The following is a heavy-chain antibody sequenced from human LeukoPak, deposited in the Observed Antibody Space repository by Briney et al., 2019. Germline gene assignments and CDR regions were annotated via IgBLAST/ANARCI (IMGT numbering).Heavy chain of an antibody. CDR2: IKQDGSEK. CDR1: GFTFRSYW. Sequence: GGSLRLSCAASGFTFRSYWMSWVRQAPGKGLEWVANIKQDGSEKYYVDSVKGRFTISRDNAKNSLYLQMNSLRAEDTAVYYCARGGGYYYFDYWGQGTLVTVSS. D-gene: IGHD3-22*01. CDR3: ARGGGYYYFDY. J-gene: IGHJ4*02. V-gene: IGHV3-7*01.